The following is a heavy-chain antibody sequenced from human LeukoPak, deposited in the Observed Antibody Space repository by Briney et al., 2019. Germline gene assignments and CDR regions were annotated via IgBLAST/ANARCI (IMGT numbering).Heavy chain of an antibody. Sequence: GASVKVSCKASGYTFTSYGISWVRQAPGQGLEWMGWISAYNGNTNYAQKLQGRVTMTTDTSTSTAYMELRSLRSDDTAVYYCAREGLGYCSSTSCPKNWFDPWGQGTLVTVSS. CDR2: ISAYNGNT. CDR1: GYTFTSYG. CDR3: AREGLGYCSSTSCPKNWFDP. J-gene: IGHJ5*02. V-gene: IGHV1-18*01. D-gene: IGHD2-2*01.